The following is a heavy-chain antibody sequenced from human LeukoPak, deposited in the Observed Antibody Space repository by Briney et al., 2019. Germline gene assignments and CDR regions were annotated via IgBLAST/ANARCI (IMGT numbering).Heavy chain of an antibody. CDR1: GFTFSSFT. V-gene: IGHV3-23*01. Sequence: GGSLRLSCAASGFTFSSFTMSWVRQAPGKGLEWVSTITTSDGNTYYADSVKGRFTVSRDNSKNTLYLQMNSLRAEDTAVYYCAKDGGLWVSAHWGDSWGRGTLVTVSS. J-gene: IGHJ4*02. CDR3: AKDGGLWVSAHWGDS. CDR2: ITTSDGNT. D-gene: IGHD7-27*01.